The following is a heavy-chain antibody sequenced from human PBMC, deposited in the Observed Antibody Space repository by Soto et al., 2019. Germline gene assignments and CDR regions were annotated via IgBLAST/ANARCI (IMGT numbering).Heavy chain of an antibody. CDR2: IWYDGSNK. V-gene: IGHV3-33*01. CDR1: GFTFSSYG. Sequence: GGSLRLSCAASGFTFSSYGMHWVRQAPGKGLEWVAVIWYDGSNKYYADSVKGRFTISRDNSKNTLYLQMNSLRAEDTAVYYCARDFLPRGSSSWYPFDYWGQGTLVTVSS. J-gene: IGHJ4*02. CDR3: ARDFLPRGSSSWYPFDY. D-gene: IGHD6-13*01.